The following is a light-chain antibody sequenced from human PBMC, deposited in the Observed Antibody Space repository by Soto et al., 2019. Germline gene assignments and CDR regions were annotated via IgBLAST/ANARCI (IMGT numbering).Light chain of an antibody. CDR3: QHYDHLPPLS. CDR1: QDIRNY. V-gene: IGKV1-33*01. Sequence: DIQMTQSPSSLSASVGDRVTITCQASQDIRNYLNWYQQKPGKAPNLLIYDASNLRAGVPSRFSGSVSGTEFTFTISSLQPEDIATYYFQHYDHLPPLSFGGGTKVEIK. CDR2: DAS. J-gene: IGKJ4*01.